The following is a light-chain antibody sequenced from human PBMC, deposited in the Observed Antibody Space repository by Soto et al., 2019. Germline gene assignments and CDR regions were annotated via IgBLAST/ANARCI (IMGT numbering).Light chain of an antibody. CDR3: QQADSFPLT. V-gene: IGKV1D-12*01. CDR1: QDIXXX. CDR2: AAS. Sequence: DIQMTQSPSSVSASVGDRVIITCRASQDIXXXLAWYQQKAGEAPKLLIFAASRLHSGVPSRFXXXVSGTDXXXXXXXLQPEDFATYYCQQADSFPLTFGGGTKVEIK. J-gene: IGKJ4*01.